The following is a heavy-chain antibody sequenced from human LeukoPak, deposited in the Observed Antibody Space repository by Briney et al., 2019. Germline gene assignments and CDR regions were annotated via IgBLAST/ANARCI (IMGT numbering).Heavy chain of an antibody. CDR1: GGSISSSNW. V-gene: IGHV4-4*02. Sequence: PSETLSLTCAVSGGSISSSNWWSWVRQPPGKGLEWIGEIYHSGSTNYNPSLKSRVTISVDKSKNQFSLKLSSVTAADTAVYYCARDPHQNYYDSSGYYPTDAFDIWGQGTMVTVSS. CDR3: ARDPHQNYYDSSGYYPTDAFDI. J-gene: IGHJ3*02. D-gene: IGHD3-22*01. CDR2: IYHSGST.